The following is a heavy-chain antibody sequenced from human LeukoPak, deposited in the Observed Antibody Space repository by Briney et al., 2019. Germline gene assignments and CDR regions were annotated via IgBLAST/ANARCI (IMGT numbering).Heavy chain of an antibody. CDR1: GYTFTSFG. D-gene: IGHD2-2*01. J-gene: IGHJ5*02. CDR3: ARTCPLLYCSSSFFDP. V-gene: IGHV1-18*01. CDR2: ISAYNGDT. Sequence: GASVKVFCKTSGYTFTSFGISWVRQAPGQGLEWMGWISAYNGDTKSAPKFQGRVTMTTDTPTTTAYMDLRSLRSDDTAVYYCARTCPLLYCSSSFFDPWGRGTLVTVSS.